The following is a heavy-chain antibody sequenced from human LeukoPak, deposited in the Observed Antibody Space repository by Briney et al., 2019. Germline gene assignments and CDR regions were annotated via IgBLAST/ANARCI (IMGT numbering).Heavy chain of an antibody. CDR1: GFVFSSYA. CDR2: LSDSGGKT. CDR3: AKESDSYYFDY. D-gene: IGHD2-15*01. V-gene: IGHV3-23*01. J-gene: IGHJ4*02. Sequence: PGGSLRLSCAASGFVFSSYAMSWVRQAPGKGLEWVSTLSDSGGKTYYADSVKGRSTISRDNSKNTLYLQMNSLRAEDTALYYCAKESDSYYFDYWGQGSLVTVSS.